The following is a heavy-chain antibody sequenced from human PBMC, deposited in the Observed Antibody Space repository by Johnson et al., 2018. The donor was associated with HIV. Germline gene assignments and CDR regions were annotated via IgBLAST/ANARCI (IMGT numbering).Heavy chain of an antibody. CDR1: GFTFSTYG. CDR3: AKWGSMRATSAFDS. Sequence: QEQLVESGGGVVQPGRSLRLSCVASGFTFSTYGMHWVRQAPGKGLGGWAVLWYVGGIKYYADSVKGRLTISRANSKNTRYLQMNSLRPEDTAVYYCAKWGSMRATSAFDSWGQGTMVTVSS. CDR2: LWYVGGIK. D-gene: IGHD1-26*01. V-gene: IGHV3-33*06. J-gene: IGHJ3*02.